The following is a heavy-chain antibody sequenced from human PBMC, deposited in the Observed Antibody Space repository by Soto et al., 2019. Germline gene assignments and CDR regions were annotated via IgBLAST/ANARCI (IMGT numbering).Heavy chain of an antibody. CDR3: AREIVTAGGNNYFDP. D-gene: IGHD2-21*02. J-gene: IGHJ5*02. V-gene: IGHV4-4*02. CDR2: VYHTGDT. Sequence: SETLSLTCGVSGGTVASSHLWSCVRQSPGGGVEWIGNVYHTGDTNFNPSLQSRVTISVDKSNNQFSLRLNSLTAADTAVYFCAREIVTAGGNNYFDPWGPGTLVTVSS. CDR1: GGTVASSHL.